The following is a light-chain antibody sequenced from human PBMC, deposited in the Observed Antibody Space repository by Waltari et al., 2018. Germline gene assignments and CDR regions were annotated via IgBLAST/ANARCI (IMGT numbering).Light chain of an antibody. CDR3: QQYSRPVWT. J-gene: IGKJ1*01. V-gene: IGKV1-5*03. Sequence: DIQMTQSPHPLSASIGDRVTITCRASQSINSWLAWYQQKPGKAPNLLIYKASTLQSEVPSRFSGSGSGTEFTLTISSLQPDDFATYYCQQYSRPVWTFGQGTKVEI. CDR2: KAS. CDR1: QSINSW.